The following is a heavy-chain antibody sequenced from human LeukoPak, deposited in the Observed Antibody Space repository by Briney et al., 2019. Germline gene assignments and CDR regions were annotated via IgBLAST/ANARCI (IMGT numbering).Heavy chain of an antibody. Sequence: GASVKVSCKASGYTFTSYDINWVRQATGQGLEWMGWMNPNSGNTGYAQKFQGRVTMTRDMSTSTVYMELSSLRSEDTAVYYCATSIAAAGTIDYWGQGTLVTVSS. J-gene: IGHJ4*02. D-gene: IGHD6-13*01. V-gene: IGHV1-8*01. CDR2: MNPNSGNT. CDR1: GYTFTSYD. CDR3: ATSIAAAGTIDY.